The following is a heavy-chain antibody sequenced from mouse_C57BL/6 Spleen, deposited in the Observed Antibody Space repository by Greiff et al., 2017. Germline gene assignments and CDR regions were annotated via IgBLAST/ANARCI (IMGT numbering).Heavy chain of an antibody. J-gene: IGHJ1*03. V-gene: IGHV1-9*01. CDR2: ILPGSGST. D-gene: IGHD1-1*01. CDR3: ARSLLITTVVEGYFDV. Sequence: LVKPGASVKLSCKATGYTFTGYWIEWVKQRPGHGLEWIGEILPGSGSTNYNEKFKGKATFTADTSSNTAYMQLSSLTTEDSAIYYCARSLLITTVVEGYFDVWGTGTTVTVSS. CDR1: GYTFTGYW.